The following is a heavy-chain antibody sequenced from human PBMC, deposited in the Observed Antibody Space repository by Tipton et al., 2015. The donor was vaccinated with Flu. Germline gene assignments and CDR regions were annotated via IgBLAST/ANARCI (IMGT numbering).Heavy chain of an antibody. V-gene: IGHV3-7*01. CDR1: GFTFSDYW. D-gene: IGHD6-13*01. J-gene: IGHJ4*02. CDR3: ARGGLAPGNY. CDR2: IRQDGGQE. Sequence: SLRLSCAASGFTFSDYWMLWFRQAPGQGLEWVANIRQDGGQEYYLNSVRGRFTISRDNARNLLYLQMDGLRAEDTAVYYCARGGLAPGNYWGQGTLVTVSS.